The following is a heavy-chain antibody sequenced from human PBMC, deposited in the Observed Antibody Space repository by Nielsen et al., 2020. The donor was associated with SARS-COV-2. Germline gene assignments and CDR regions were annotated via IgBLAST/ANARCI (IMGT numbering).Heavy chain of an antibody. V-gene: IGHV3-64*01. CDR3: ARTGTTYELPLLY. CDR2: IKSQSHGSST. J-gene: IGHJ4*02. D-gene: IGHD1-7*01. Sequence: WIRQPPGKGLEYVATIKSQSHGSSTSYISSVRGRFTISRDNSKNILYLQMDSLRAEDTAVYYCARTGTTYELPLLYWGQGTLVTVSS.